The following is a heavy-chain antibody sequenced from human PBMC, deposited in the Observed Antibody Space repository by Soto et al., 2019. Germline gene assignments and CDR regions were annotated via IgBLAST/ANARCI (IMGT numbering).Heavy chain of an antibody. D-gene: IGHD6-19*01. V-gene: IGHV1-18*01. CDR2: ISAYNGNT. CDR3: ARVRQWLVGGGQINYYGMDV. CDR1: GYTFTSYG. J-gene: IGHJ6*02. Sequence: ASVKVSCKASGYTFTSYGISWVRQAPGQGLEWMGWISAYNGNTNYAQKLQGRVTMTTDTSTSTAYMELRSLRSDDTAVYYCARVRQWLVGGGQINYYGMDVWGQGTTVTVSS.